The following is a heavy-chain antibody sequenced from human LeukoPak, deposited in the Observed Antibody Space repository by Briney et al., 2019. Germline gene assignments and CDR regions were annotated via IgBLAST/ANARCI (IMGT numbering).Heavy chain of an antibody. CDR1: GFTFSSYS. D-gene: IGHD6-13*01. J-gene: IGHJ4*02. CDR2: ISSSSSYI. V-gene: IGHV3-21*01. Sequence: GGSLRLSCAASGFTFSSYSMNWVRQAPGKGLEWVSSISSSSSYIYYADSVKGRFTISRDNAKNSLYLQMNSLRAEDTAVYYCARVAEAAAFDSWGQGTLVAVSS. CDR3: ARVAEAAAFDS.